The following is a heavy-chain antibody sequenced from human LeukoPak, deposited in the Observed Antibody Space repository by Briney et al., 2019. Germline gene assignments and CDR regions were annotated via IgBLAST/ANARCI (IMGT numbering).Heavy chain of an antibody. J-gene: IGHJ6*03. CDR1: GFIFSFYG. CDR2: IRSDGSIK. CDR3: AKEGDWNDVTLMDV. V-gene: IGHV3-30*02. Sequence: GGSLRLSCASSGFIFSFYGMHWARQAPGKGLEWVAFIRSDGSIKYYADSVKGRFTISRDNSKNTLYLQMNSLRAADTAVYYCAKEGDWNDVTLMDVWGKGTTVTISS. D-gene: IGHD1-1*01.